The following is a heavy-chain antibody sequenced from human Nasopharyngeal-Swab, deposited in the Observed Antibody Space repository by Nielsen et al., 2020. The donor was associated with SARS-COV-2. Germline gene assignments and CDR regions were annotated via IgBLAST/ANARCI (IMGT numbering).Heavy chain of an antibody. Sequence: SVKVSCKASGGTFSSYAISWVRQAPGQGLEWMGGIIPIFGTANYAQKFQGRVTITADESTSTAYMELSSLRSEDTAVYYCARSAEDYYDSSGHYPVDYWGQGTLVTVSS. CDR1: GGTFSSYA. CDR2: IIPIFGTA. V-gene: IGHV1-69*13. CDR3: ARSAEDYYDSSGHYPVDY. J-gene: IGHJ4*02. D-gene: IGHD3-22*01.